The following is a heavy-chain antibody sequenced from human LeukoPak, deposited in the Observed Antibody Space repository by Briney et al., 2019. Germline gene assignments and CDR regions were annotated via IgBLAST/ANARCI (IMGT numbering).Heavy chain of an antibody. V-gene: IGHV3-23*01. Sequence: GGSLRLSCAASGFTFSSYAMSWVRQAPGKGLEWVSATSGSGGSTYYADSVKGRFTISRDNSKNTLYLQMNSLRAEDTAVYYCAKGGSRGAKYGMDVWGQGTTVTVSS. D-gene: IGHD3-10*01. CDR2: TSGSGGST. CDR1: GFTFSSYA. J-gene: IGHJ6*02. CDR3: AKGGSRGAKYGMDV.